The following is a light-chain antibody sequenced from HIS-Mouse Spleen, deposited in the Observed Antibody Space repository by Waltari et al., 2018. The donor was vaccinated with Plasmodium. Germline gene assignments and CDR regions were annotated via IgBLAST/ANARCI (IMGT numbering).Light chain of an antibody. CDR1: QSISSW. V-gene: IGKV1-5*03. CDR2: KAS. J-gene: IGKJ1*01. CDR3: QQYNSYWT. Sequence: IQMTQSPSTPSASVDDRVTITCRASQSISSWLAWYQQKPGKAPKLLIYKASSLESGVPSRFSGSGSGTEFTLTISSLQPDDFATYYCQQYNSYWTFGQGTKVEIK.